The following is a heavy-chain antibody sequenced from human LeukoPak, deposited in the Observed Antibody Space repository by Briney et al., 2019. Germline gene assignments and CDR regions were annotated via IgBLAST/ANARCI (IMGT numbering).Heavy chain of an antibody. Sequence: GGSLRLSCAASGFTFSNAWMSWVRQAPGKGLEWVGRIKSKTGGGTTDYAAPVKGRFTISRDDSKNTLYLQIISLKTEDTAVYYCATIYSSRSSSRYWGQGTLVTVSS. J-gene: IGHJ4*02. D-gene: IGHD6-6*01. CDR2: IKSKTGGGTT. CDR1: GFTFSNAW. V-gene: IGHV3-15*01. CDR3: ATIYSSRSSSRY.